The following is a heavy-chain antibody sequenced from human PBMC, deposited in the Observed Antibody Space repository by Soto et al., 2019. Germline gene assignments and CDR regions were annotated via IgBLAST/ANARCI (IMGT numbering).Heavy chain of an antibody. Sequence: GESLKISCQGSGYRFTSNWIGWVRQMPGRGLEWMGIIYPGDSDTTYSPSFQGQVTFSADKSIDTAYLQWSSLKASDTAMYYCARPIAARHFYDAFDIWGQGTMVTVSS. J-gene: IGHJ3*02. D-gene: IGHD6-6*01. CDR3: ARPIAARHFYDAFDI. CDR1: GYRFTSNW. CDR2: IYPGDSDT. V-gene: IGHV5-51*01.